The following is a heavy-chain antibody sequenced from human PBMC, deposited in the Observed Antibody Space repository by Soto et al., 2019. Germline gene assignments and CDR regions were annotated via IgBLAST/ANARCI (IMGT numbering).Heavy chain of an antibody. CDR1: GFSLSTYGVA. Sequence: QITLKESGPTLVKPTQTLTLTCTVSGFSLSTYGVAVGWIRQPPGKALEWVAVIYWDDDKRYSPSLKSRLTLTKDTSKNQVILTLTNMDPVDTATYYCAHEITYNRGWFQTWFDPWGQGTLVTVSS. V-gene: IGHV2-5*02. J-gene: IGHJ5*02. D-gene: IGHD6-19*01. CDR3: AHEITYNRGWFQTWFDP. CDR2: IYWDDDK.